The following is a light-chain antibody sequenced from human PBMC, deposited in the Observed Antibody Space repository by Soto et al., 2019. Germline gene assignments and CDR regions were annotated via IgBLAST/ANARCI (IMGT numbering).Light chain of an antibody. CDR2: GAS. CDR1: QSVSSSY. CDR3: QQYGASPPWT. Sequence: EIVLTQSPGTLSLSPGERATLSCRASQSVSSSYLAWYQQKPGQAPGPLIYGASSRATGIPDRFSGSGSGTDFSLTISRLEPEDFAVYYCQQYGASPPWTFGQGTKVEMK. J-gene: IGKJ1*01. V-gene: IGKV3-20*01.